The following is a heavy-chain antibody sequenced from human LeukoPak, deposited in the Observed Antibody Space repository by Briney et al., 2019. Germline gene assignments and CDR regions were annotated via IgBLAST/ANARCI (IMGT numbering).Heavy chain of an antibody. V-gene: IGHV1-18*01. D-gene: IGHD3-22*01. J-gene: IGHJ3*02. CDR3: ARVRPGITMIVVVMFDAFDT. CDR2: ISAYNGNT. CDR1: GYTFTSYG. Sequence: ASVKVSCKASGYTFTSYGISWVRQAPGQGLEWMGWISAYNGNTNYAQKLQGRVTMTTDTSTSTAYMELRSLRSDDTAVYYCARVRPGITMIVVVMFDAFDTWGQGTMVTVSS.